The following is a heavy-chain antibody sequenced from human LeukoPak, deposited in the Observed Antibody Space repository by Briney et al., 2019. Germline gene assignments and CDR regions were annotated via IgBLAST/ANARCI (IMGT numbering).Heavy chain of an antibody. Sequence: PGGSLRFSCAASRFTFSSYSMNWVRQAPGKGLEWISSISSSSSYIYYADSVKGRFTISRDTAKNSLYLQMNSLTAEDTAVYYCARVGPWVNSDYYYYYMDVWGKGTMVTVS. J-gene: IGHJ6*03. CDR2: ISSSSSYI. D-gene: IGHD4-23*01. V-gene: IGHV3-21*01. CDR1: RFTFSSYS. CDR3: ARVGPWVNSDYYYYYMDV.